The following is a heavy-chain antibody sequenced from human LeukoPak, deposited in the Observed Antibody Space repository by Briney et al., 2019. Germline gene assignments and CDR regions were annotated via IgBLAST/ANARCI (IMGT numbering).Heavy chain of an antibody. J-gene: IGHJ6*02. V-gene: IGHV3-7*05. D-gene: IGHD3-10*01. Sequence: PGGSLTLSCAASGFTFSSFRMSWVRQAPGKGLEWVANINQDGSEKYYVDSVKGRFTISRDNAKNSLYVQMNSLRAEDTAVYYCAKDLWFGELSSFEDVWGQGTTVTVSS. CDR3: AKDLWFGELSSFEDV. CDR1: GFTFSSFR. CDR2: INQDGSEK.